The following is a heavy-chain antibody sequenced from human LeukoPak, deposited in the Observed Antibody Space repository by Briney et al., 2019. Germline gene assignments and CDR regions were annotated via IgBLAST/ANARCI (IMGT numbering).Heavy chain of an antibody. CDR1: GGSFSGSY. CDR3: ARGVQLWLLAFAFDI. CDR2: VTHGGST. D-gene: IGHD5-18*01. Sequence: SETLSLTCAVYGGSFSGSYWSWIRQPPGRGLEWIGEVTHGGSTNYNPSLKSRVTISVDTFKHQFSLKLTSVTAADTAVYYCARGVQLWLLAFAFDIWGQGTMVTVSS. V-gene: IGHV4-34*01. J-gene: IGHJ3*02.